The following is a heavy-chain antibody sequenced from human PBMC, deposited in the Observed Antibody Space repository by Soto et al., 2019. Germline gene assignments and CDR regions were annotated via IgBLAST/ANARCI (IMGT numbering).Heavy chain of an antibody. V-gene: IGHV3-7*03. D-gene: IGHD6-13*01. CDR1: GFTFSIYS. Sequence: EVQLVESGGGLVQPGGSLRPSCAASGFTFSIYSMSWVRQAPGKGLEWVVNIKQDGSEKYYVDSVKDRFTISRDNAKNSLYLQMNSLRAEDTAVYYCARVFYSSSFNWFGPWGQGTLVTVSS. CDR2: IKQDGSEK. J-gene: IGHJ5*02. CDR3: ARVFYSSSFNWFGP.